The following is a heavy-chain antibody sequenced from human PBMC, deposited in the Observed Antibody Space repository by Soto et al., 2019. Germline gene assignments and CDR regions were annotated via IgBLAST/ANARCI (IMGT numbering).Heavy chain of an antibody. CDR3: ADSSREVVTNYYYYGMDV. Sequence: QVQLVQSGAEVKKPGSSVKVSCKASGGTFSSYAISWVRQAPGQGLEWMGGIIPIFGTANYAQKFQGRVTITADESTSTAYMELSGLRSEDTAVYYCADSSREVVTNYYYYGMDVWGQGTTVTVSS. J-gene: IGHJ6*02. D-gene: IGHD1-26*01. V-gene: IGHV1-69*01. CDR1: GGTFSSYA. CDR2: IIPIFGTA.